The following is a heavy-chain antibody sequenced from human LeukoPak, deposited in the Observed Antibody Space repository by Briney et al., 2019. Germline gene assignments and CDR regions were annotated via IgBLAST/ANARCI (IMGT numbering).Heavy chain of an antibody. Sequence: GGSLSLSCAASGFTFRDYYMSWIRQAPGKGLEWVSHISSRDSTIYYADSVKGRFTISRDNAKNSLYLQMNSLRAEDTAVYYCARDPYSGSYGDYYYYYMDVWGKGTTVTISS. J-gene: IGHJ6*03. CDR3: ARDPYSGSYGDYYYYYMDV. D-gene: IGHD1-26*01. CDR1: GFTFRDYY. CDR2: ISSRDSTI. V-gene: IGHV3-11*04.